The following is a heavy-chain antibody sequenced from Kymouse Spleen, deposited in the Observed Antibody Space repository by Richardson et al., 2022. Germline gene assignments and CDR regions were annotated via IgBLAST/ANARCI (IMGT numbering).Heavy chain of an antibody. D-gene: IGHD6-6*01. V-gene: IGHV3-33*01. CDR1: GFTFSSYG. CDR3: ASYSSSLDY. Sequence: QVQLVESGGGVVQPGRSLRLSCAASGFTFSSYGMHWVRQAPGKGLEWVAVIWYDGSNKYYADSVKGRFTISRDNSKNTLYLQMNSLRAEDTAVYYCASYSSSLDYWGQGTLVTVSS. CDR2: IWYDGSNK. J-gene: IGHJ4*02.